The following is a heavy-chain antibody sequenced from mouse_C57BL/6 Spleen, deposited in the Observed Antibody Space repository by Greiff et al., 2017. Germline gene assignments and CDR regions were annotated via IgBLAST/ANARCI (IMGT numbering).Heavy chain of an antibody. CDR1: GFTFSDYY. Sequence: DVKLVESEGGLVQPGSSMKLSCTASGFTFSDYYMAWVRQVPEKGLEWVANINYDGSSTYYLDSLKSRFIISRDNAKNILYLQMSSLKSEDTATYYCARVDYWFAYWGQGTLVTVSA. J-gene: IGHJ3*01. CDR2: INYDGSST. CDR3: ARVDYWFAY. D-gene: IGHD2-4*01. V-gene: IGHV5-16*01.